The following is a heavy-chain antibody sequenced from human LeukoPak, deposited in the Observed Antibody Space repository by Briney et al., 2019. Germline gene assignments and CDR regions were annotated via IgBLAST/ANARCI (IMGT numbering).Heavy chain of an antibody. J-gene: IGHJ4*02. V-gene: IGHV4-34*10. CDR2: INQSGST. D-gene: IGHD1-1*01. Sequence: SETLSLTCAVSGRSFSDYDWSWIRQPPGKGLEWIGEINQSGSTNCDPSLKSRISMSIDTSKSQFSLNLRSVTAADTAVYYCARYVPVKTGTTRSSFDFWGQGTLVTVSS. CDR1: GRSFSDYD. CDR3: ARYVPVKTGTTRSSFDF.